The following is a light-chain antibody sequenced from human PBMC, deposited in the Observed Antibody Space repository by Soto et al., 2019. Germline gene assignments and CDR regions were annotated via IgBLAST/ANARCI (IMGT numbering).Light chain of an antibody. CDR3: QYYGSPPLP. Sequence: ERVLTQSPGTLSLSPGERATLSCRASQSVISTYLAWYQQKPGQAPSLLIYGASSRATGIPDRFSGSGSGTDFTLTLSRLEPEDFSPSYWQYYGSPPLPFARGTQVQIK. CDR1: QSVISTY. V-gene: IGKV3-20*01. CDR2: GAS. J-gene: IGKJ4*01.